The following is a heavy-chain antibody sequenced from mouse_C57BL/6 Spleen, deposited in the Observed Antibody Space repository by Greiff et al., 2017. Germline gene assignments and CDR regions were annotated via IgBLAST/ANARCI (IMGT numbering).Heavy chain of an antibody. V-gene: IGHV1-69*01. CDR3: ARKGGSPAYWYFDV. CDR1: TSYW. J-gene: IGHJ1*03. Sequence: VQLQQPGAELVMPGASVKLSFTSYWMHWVKQRPGQGLEWIGEIDPSDSYTNYNQKFKGKSTLTVDKSSSTAYMQLSSLTSEDSAVYYYARKGGSPAYWYFDVWGTGTTVTVSS. CDR2: IDPSDSYT.